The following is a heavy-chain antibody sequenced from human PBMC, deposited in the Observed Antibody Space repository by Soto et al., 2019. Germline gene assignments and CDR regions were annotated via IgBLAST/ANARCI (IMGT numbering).Heavy chain of an antibody. D-gene: IGHD3-22*01. CDR2: INPNSGGT. CDR3: ARAMIVVVTRAFDI. J-gene: IGHJ3*02. Sequence: ASVKVSGKASGYTFTGYYMHWVRQAPGQGLEWMGWINPNSGGTNYAQKFQGRVTMTRDTSISTAYMELSRLRSDDTAVYYCARAMIVVVTRAFDIWGQGTMVTVSS. V-gene: IGHV1-2*02. CDR1: GYTFTGYY.